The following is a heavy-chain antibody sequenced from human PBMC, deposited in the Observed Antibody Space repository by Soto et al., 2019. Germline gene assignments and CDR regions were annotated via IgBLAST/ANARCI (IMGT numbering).Heavy chain of an antibody. CDR2: IYYSGRT. CDR3: ASDYGGNYFDY. CDR1: GGSISNSSYY. J-gene: IGHJ4*02. V-gene: IGHV4-39*01. Sequence: QLQLQESGPGLLKPPETLSLTCTVSGGSISNSSYYCGWIRQPPGKGLVWIGSIYYSGRTYYNPSLKSRVTISVDTSKNQFSLKLGSVTAADTAVYYCASDYGGNYFDYWGQGTLVTVSS. D-gene: IGHD4-17*01.